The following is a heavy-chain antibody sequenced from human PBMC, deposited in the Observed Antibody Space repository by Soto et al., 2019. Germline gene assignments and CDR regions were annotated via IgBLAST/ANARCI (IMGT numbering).Heavy chain of an antibody. CDR2: INAGNGNT. Sequence: ASVKVSCKASGGTFSSYAMHWVRQAPGQRLEWMGWINAGNGNTKYSQKFQGRVTMTTDTSTSTVHMEVRSLRSDDTAVYYCAREGVAPYYYYGMDVWGQGTPVTVSS. CDR1: GGTFSSYA. D-gene: IGHD5-12*01. J-gene: IGHJ6*02. CDR3: AREGVAPYYYYGMDV. V-gene: IGHV1-3*01.